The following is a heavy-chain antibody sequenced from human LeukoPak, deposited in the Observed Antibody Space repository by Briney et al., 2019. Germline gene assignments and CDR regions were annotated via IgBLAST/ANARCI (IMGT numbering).Heavy chain of an antibody. CDR1: GFTFSDYY. V-gene: IGHV3-11*01. D-gene: IGHD5-12*01. CDR2: ISLSGGTI. J-gene: IGHJ6*03. CDR3: ARGGGDTGYWEYYYYMDV. Sequence: PGGSLRLSCAASGFTFSDYYMTWSRQAPGKGLEWVSYISLSGGTIYYADSVKGRFTISRDNAKNSLYLQMNSLRAEDTAVYYCARGGGDTGYWEYYYYMDVWGKGTTVTVSS.